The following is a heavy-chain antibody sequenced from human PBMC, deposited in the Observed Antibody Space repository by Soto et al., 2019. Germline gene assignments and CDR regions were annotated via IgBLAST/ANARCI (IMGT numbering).Heavy chain of an antibody. CDR1: GFTFSSYS. CDR3: YCHTAAINGNWFDP. Sequence: GGSLRLSCAASGFTFSSYSMNWVRQAPGKGLEWVSSISSSSSYIYYADSVKGRFTISRDNAKNSLYLQMNSLRAEDTAVYYCYCHTAAINGNWFDPWGQGTLVTVSS. D-gene: IGHD2-2*01. V-gene: IGHV3-21*01. CDR2: ISSSSSYI. J-gene: IGHJ5*02.